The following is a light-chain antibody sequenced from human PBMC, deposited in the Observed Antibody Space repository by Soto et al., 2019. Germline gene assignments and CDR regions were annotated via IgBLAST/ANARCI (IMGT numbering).Light chain of an antibody. CDR2: GAS. CDR1: QSVSNN. J-gene: IGKJ5*01. CDR3: QQYNNWPPIT. V-gene: IGKV3D-15*01. Sequence: EIVLTQSPGTLSLSPGERATLSCRASQSVSNNYLAWYQQKPGQAPRLLIYGASNRATGIPARFSGSGSGTEFTLTISSLQPEDFAVYYCQQYNNWPPITFGQGTRLET.